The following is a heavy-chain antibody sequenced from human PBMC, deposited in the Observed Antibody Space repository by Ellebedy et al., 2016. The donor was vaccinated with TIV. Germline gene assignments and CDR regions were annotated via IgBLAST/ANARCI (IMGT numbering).Heavy chain of an antibody. J-gene: IGHJ4*02. V-gene: IGHV3-23*01. CDR2: ISGSGGST. Sequence: PGGSLRLSCAASGFTFRTYAISWVRQAPGKGLEWVSAISGSGGSTYYADSVKGRFTISRDNSKNTLYLQMNSLRAEDTAVYYCAKVGARYYFDYWGQGTLVTVSS. CDR1: GFTFRTYA. CDR3: AKVGARYYFDY.